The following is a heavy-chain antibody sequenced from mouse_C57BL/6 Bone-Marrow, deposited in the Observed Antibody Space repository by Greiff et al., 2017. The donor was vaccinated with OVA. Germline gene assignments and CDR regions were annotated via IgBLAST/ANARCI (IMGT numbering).Heavy chain of an antibody. CDR2: IWRGGST. CDR1: GFSLTSYG. CDR3: SKNPKSIYYYGSSFAMDY. J-gene: IGHJ4*01. Sequence: VQLQQSGPGLVQPSQSLSITCTVSGFSLTSYGVHWVRQSPGKGLEWLGVIWRGGSTDYNAAFMSRLSITKDNSKSQIFFKTNSLQAYDTAIYYCSKNPKSIYYYGSSFAMDYWGQGTSVTVSS. D-gene: IGHD1-1*01. V-gene: IGHV2-5*01.